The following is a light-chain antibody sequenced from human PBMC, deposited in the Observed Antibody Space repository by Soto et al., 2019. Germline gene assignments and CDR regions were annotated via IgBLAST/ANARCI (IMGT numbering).Light chain of an antibody. CDR2: EVS. CDR3: SSYAGSNNLP. Sequence: QSALPQPPSASGSPGQSVTISCTGTSSDVGGYNYVSWYQQHPGKAPKLMIYEVSKRPSGVPDRFSGSKSGNTASLTVSGLQAEDEADYDCSSYAGSNNLPFGGGTKLTVL. V-gene: IGLV2-8*01. J-gene: IGLJ2*01. CDR1: SSDVGGYNY.